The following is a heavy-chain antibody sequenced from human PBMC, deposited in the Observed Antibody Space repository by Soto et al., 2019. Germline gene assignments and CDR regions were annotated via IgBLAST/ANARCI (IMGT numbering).Heavy chain of an antibody. V-gene: IGHV4-59*01. J-gene: IGHJ5*02. CDR1: GGSISSYY. CDR3: ARRVATSGGDWFDP. CDR2: IYYSGST. Sequence: QVQLQESGPGLVKPSETLSLTCTVSGGSISSYYWSWIRQPPGKGLEWIGYIYYSGSTNYNPSLKSRGTISVDTSKNQFSLKLGSVTAADTAVYYCARRVATSGGDWFDPWGQGTLVTVSS. D-gene: IGHD3-10*01.